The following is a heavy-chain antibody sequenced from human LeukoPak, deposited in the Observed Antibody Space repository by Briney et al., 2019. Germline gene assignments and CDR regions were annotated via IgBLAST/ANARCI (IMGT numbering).Heavy chain of an antibody. Sequence: GGSRSFSCAASGFIFSKYAMTWVRQAPGKGLEWVPTIKGRFTVSRDNAMNTLYLQMNSLRAEDTAVYYCAKQFLDANWGQGTRVTVSS. CDR1: GFIFSKYA. V-gene: IGHV3-23*01. D-gene: IGHD6-19*01. J-gene: IGHJ4*02. CDR2: I. CDR3: AKQFLDAN.